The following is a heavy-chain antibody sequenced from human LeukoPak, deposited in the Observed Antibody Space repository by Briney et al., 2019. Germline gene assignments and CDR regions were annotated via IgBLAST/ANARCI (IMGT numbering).Heavy chain of an antibody. CDR2: IYYSGST. CDR1: GGSISSYY. V-gene: IGHV4-59*01. D-gene: IGHD6-19*01. J-gene: IGHJ3*02. CDR3: AREGAVAGDAFDI. Sequence: SEALSLTCTVSGGSISSYYWSWIRQPPGKGLEGIGYIYYSGSTNYNPSLKSRVIISVDTSKNQFSLKLSSVTAADTAVYYCAREGAVAGDAFDIWGQGTMVTVSS.